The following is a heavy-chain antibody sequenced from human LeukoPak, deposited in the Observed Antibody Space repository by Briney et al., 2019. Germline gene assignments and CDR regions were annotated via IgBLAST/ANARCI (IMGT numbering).Heavy chain of an antibody. D-gene: IGHD3-22*01. CDR1: GYRFTGYY. CDR3: ARARYYSDSAGYVAFDI. CDR2: INPSGGST. V-gene: IGHV1-46*01. J-gene: IGHJ3*02. Sequence: GPVKVSCKTSGYRFTGYYMHWVRQAPGQGLEWMGIINPSGGSTSYAQKFQGRVTMTRDMSTSTVYMELSSLRSDDTAVYYCARARYYSDSAGYVAFDIWGQGTMVTVSS.